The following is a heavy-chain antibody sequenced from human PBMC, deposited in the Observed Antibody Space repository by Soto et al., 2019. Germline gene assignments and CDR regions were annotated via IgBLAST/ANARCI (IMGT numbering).Heavy chain of an antibody. V-gene: IGHV3-7*05. CDR3: AGGSGWESGT. D-gene: IGHD6-19*01. CDR1: EFTFSTYW. J-gene: IGHJ5*02. Sequence: EVQLVESGGGLVQPGGSLRLSCAVSEFTFSTYWMTWVRQAPGKGLEWVAKIEEDGGEKNYLESVRGRFTISRDNAKKSLYLEMNSLTTDDTAVYYCAGGSGWESGTWGQGTLVTVSS. CDR2: IEEDGGEK.